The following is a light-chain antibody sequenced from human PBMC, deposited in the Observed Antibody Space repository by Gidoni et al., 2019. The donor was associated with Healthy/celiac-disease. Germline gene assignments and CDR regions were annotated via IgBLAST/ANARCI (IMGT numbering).Light chain of an antibody. CDR1: QSVSSY. CDR3: QQRSNWPPGT. Sequence: EIVLTPSPAPLSLSPGERATLSCRASQSVSSYLAWYQQKPGQAPRLLIYDASNRATGIPARFSGSGSGTDFTLTISSLEPEDFAVYYCQQRSNWPPGTFXQXTKVEIK. V-gene: IGKV3-11*01. CDR2: DAS. J-gene: IGKJ1*01.